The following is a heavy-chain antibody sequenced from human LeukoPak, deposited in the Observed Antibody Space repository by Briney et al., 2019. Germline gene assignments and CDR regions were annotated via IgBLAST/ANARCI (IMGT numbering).Heavy chain of an antibody. V-gene: IGHV4-59*08. CDR3: AASARVVLQESVY. CDR1: GGSISSYY. D-gene: IGHD2-15*01. CDR2: IHYSGST. Sequence: SETLSLTCTVSGGSISSYYWNWIRQPPEKGLEWIGAIHYSGSTNYNSSLKSRVTISVDTSKNQFSLRLRSVTAADTAVYYCAASARVVLQESVYWGQGTLVTVSS. J-gene: IGHJ4*02.